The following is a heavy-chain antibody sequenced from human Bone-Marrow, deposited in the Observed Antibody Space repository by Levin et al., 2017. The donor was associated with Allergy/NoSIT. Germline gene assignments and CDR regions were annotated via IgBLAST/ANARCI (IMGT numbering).Heavy chain of an antibody. CDR2: ILPVFGTT. Sequence: GASVKVSCKASGGIFSSYATSWVRQAPGQGLEWMGGILPVFGTTTYAEKFQGRVAITADEATKTVYMELSSLRSDDTAVYFCARDASTVPTLSVFDAFEVWGQGTMVTVSS. V-gene: IGHV1-69*13. D-gene: IGHD2-15*01. CDR3: ARDASTVPTLSVFDAFEV. J-gene: IGHJ3*01. CDR1: GGIFSSYA.